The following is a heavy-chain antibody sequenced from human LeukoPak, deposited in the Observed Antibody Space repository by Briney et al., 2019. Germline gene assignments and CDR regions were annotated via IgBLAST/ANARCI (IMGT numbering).Heavy chain of an antibody. CDR3: TTDHTQGYCSRGSCQRPFDY. Sequence: KSGGSLRLSCAASGFTFSNAWMSWVRQAPGKGLEWVGRIKSKTDGGTTDYAAPVKGRFTISRDDSKNTLYLQMNSLKTEDTAVYYCTTDHTQGYCSRGSCQRPFDYWGQGTLVTVSS. CDR1: GFTFSNAW. J-gene: IGHJ4*02. CDR2: IKSKTDGGTT. V-gene: IGHV3-15*01. D-gene: IGHD2-15*01.